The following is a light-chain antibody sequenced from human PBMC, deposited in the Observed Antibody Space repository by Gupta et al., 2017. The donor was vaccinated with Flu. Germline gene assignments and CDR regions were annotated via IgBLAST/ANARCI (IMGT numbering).Light chain of an antibody. Sequence: NIMLTQPHSVSGSPGQTVTISCTSSSGSIADNYVQWYQQRPDGAPNTVIYEDDLRPSGVPDRFSGSIDTSSNSASLTISGLKTEDEADYYCQSYDTINQVFGGGTKLTVL. CDR2: EDD. CDR3: QSYDTINQV. V-gene: IGLV6-57*02. J-gene: IGLJ3*02. CDR1: SGSIADNY.